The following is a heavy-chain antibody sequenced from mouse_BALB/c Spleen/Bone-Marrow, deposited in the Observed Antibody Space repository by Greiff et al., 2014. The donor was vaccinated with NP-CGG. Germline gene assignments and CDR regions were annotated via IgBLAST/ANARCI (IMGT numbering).Heavy chain of an antibody. V-gene: IGHV1-7*01. CDR2: INPSTGYT. CDR1: GYTFSNYW. Sequence: QVQLKESGAELAKPGASVKMSCKASGYTFSNYWMHWVKQRPGQGLEWIGYINPSTGYTEYNQKFKDKATLTADKSSSTAHMQLSSLTSEDSAVYYCARSRGKYAKDYWGQGTSVTVSS. CDR3: ARSRGKYAKDY. D-gene: IGHD2-1*01. J-gene: IGHJ4*01.